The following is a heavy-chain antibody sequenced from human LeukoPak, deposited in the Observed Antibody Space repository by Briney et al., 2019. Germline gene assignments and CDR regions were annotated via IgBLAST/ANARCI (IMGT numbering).Heavy chain of an antibody. V-gene: IGHV1-2*02. J-gene: IGHJ3*02. CDR1: GYTFTGYS. CDR2: IHPTGGGT. CDR3: ARERGYCASSSCYTSDAFDI. Sequence: GASVKVSCKASGYTFTGYSVHWVRQAPGHGLEWMGWIHPTGGGTIYAQRFQGRVTLTRDTSITTAYMELSRLRSDDTAIYYCARERGYCASSSCYTSDAFDIWGQGTMVTVSS. D-gene: IGHD2-2*02.